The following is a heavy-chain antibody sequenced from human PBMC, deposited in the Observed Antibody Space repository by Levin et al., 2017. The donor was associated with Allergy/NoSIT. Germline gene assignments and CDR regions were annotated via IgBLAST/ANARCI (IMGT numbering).Heavy chain of an antibody. V-gene: IGHV3-15*01. CDR1: GFTFSNAW. D-gene: IGHD2-2*01. CDR2: IKSKTDGGTT. J-gene: IGHJ3*02. CDR3: TTGRTLLDAFDI. Sequence: GESLKISCAASGFTFSNAWMSWVRQAPGKGLEWVGRIKSKTDGGTTDYAAPVKGRFTISRDDSKNTLYLQMNSLKTEDTAVYYCTTGRTLLDAFDIWGQGTMVTVSS.